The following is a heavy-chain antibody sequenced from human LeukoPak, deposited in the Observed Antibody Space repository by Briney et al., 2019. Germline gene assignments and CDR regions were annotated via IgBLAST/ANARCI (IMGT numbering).Heavy chain of an antibody. CDR1: GFTFSSYS. CDR2: ISSSSSYI. D-gene: IGHD1-26*01. Sequence: GGSLRLSCAASGFTFSSYSMNWVRQAPGKGLEWVSSISSSSSYIYYADSVKGRFTISRDNAKNSLYLQMNSLRAEDTAVYHCARDLWELLTGIDYWGQGTLVTVSS. CDR3: ARDLWELLTGIDY. J-gene: IGHJ4*02. V-gene: IGHV3-21*01.